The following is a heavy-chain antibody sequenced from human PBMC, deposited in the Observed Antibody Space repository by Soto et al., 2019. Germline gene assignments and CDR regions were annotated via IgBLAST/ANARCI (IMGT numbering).Heavy chain of an antibody. Sequence: GGSLRLSCAASGFTFSKYGMHWVRQAPDKGLEWVTAISYGGSDTYYADSVKGRFTISRDNSKNTLYLQMNSLRDDDTAVYYCAKGSYYYDRSGLDWGQGTLVTVSS. CDR2: ISYGGSDT. D-gene: IGHD3-22*01. J-gene: IGHJ4*02. V-gene: IGHV3-30*18. CDR3: AKGSYYYDRSGLD. CDR1: GFTFSKYG.